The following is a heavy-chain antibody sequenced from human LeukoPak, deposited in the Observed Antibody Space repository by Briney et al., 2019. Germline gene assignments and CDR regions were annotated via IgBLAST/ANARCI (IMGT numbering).Heavy chain of an antibody. D-gene: IGHD2-15*01. V-gene: IGHV4-61*01. J-gene: IGHJ4*02. CDR3: ARGVVAAPQTFDY. CDR1: GDSLNSGSFY. Sequence: SETLSLTCTVSGDSLNSGSFYWSWIRQPPGKGLEWIGYISYSGSTNYNPSLKSRVTLSVDTSKNQFSLKLTSVTAADTAVYYCARGVVAAPQTFDYWGQGTLVTDSS. CDR2: ISYSGST.